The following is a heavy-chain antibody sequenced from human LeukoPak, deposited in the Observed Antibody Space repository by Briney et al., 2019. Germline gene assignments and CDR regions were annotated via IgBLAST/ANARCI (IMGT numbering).Heavy chain of an antibody. CDR2: IIPIFGTA. Sequence: SVKVSCKASGGTFSSYAISWVRQSPGQGLEWMGRIIPIFGTANYAQKFQGRVTITTDESTSTAYMELSSLRSEDTAVYCCARAGVNDYGGKSLAFDIWGQGTMVTVSS. CDR3: ARAGVNDYGGKSLAFDI. D-gene: IGHD4-23*01. J-gene: IGHJ3*02. V-gene: IGHV1-69*05. CDR1: GGTFSSYA.